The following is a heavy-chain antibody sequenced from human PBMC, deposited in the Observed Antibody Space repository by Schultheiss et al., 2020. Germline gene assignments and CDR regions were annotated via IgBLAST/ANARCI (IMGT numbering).Heavy chain of an antibody. Sequence: SETLSLTCAVSGGSISSYYWSWIRQPPGKGLEWIGYIYYSGSTYYNPSLKSRVTISVDTSKHQFSLKLSSVTAADTAVYYCARHESGSYYEVDYWGQGTLVTVSS. V-gene: IGHV4-59*08. J-gene: IGHJ4*02. CDR1: GGSISSYY. CDR2: IYYSGST. D-gene: IGHD1-26*01. CDR3: ARHESGSYYEVDY.